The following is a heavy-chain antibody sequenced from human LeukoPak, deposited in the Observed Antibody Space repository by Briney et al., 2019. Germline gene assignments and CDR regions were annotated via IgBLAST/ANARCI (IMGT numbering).Heavy chain of an antibody. Sequence: PSETLSLTRTVSGGSISSYYWSWIRQPPGKGLEWIGYIYYSGSTNYNPSLKSRVTISVDTSKNQFSLKLSSVTAADTAVYYCARSHYDFWSGHPSDYWGQGTIITVSS. D-gene: IGHD3-3*01. CDR2: IYYSGST. CDR3: ARSHYDFWSGHPSDY. J-gene: IGHJ4*02. V-gene: IGHV4-59*01. CDR1: GGSISSYY.